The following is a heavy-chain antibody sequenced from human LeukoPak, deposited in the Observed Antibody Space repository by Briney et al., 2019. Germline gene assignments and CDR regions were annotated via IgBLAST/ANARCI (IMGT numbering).Heavy chain of an antibody. D-gene: IGHD4-17*01. CDR3: AREGGDSGDYLHFDY. V-gene: IGHV4-4*07. CDR2: IYSSGST. Sequence: SETLSLTCSVSGGFISSYYWSWIRQPAGKGLEWIGRIYSSGSTNYNPSLKSRVTMSVDTSKNQFSLKLSSVAAADTAMYYRAREGGDSGDYLHFDYWGQGTLVTVSS. J-gene: IGHJ4*02. CDR1: GGFISSYY.